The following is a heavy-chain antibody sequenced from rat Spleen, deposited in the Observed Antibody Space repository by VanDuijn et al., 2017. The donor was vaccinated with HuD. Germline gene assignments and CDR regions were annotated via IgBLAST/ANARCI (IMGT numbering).Heavy chain of an antibody. D-gene: IGHD1-11*01. CDR3: TRTYGGYTSHWFAY. Sequence: EVQLVESGGGLVQPGRSMRFSCAASGFTFSNYYMAWVRQAPTKGLEWVATISNDGSTTYYRDSVKGRFTIARDTAKSTLYLQMDSLRSEDTAIYFCTRTYGGYTSHWFAYWGQGTLVTVSS. J-gene: IGHJ3*01. V-gene: IGHV5-25*01. CDR2: ISNDGSTT. CDR1: GFTFSNYY.